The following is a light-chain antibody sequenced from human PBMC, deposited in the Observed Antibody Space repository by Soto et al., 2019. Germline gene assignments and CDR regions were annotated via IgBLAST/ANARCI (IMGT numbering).Light chain of an antibody. CDR1: SSNIGSNY. CDR2: TNN. V-gene: IGLV1-44*01. CDR3: AAWDGSLMWV. J-gene: IGLJ1*01. Sequence: QSVLTQPPSASGTPGKRVTISCSGSSSNIGSNYVNWYQQLPGTAPKLLIHTNNQRPSGVPDRFSGSKSVTSASLAISGLQSEDEADYYCAAWDGSLMWVFGTGTKLTVL.